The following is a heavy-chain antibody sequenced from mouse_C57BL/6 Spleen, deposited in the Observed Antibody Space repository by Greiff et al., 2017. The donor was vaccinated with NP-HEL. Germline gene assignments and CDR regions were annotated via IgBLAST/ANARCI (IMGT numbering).Heavy chain of an antibody. D-gene: IGHD1-1*01. CDR1: GYTFTSYW. J-gene: IGHJ4*01. V-gene: IGHV1-72*01. CDR3: AREEFITTVVAMDY. CDR2: IDPNSGGT. Sequence: QVQLKESGAELVKPGASVKLSCKASGYTFTSYWMHWVKQRPGRGLEWIGRIDPNSGGTKYNEKFKSKATLTVDKPSSTAYMQLSSLTSEDSAVYYCAREEFITTVVAMDYWGQGTSVTVSS.